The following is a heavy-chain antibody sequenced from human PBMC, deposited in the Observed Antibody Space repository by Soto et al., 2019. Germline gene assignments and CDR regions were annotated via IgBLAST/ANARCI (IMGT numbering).Heavy chain of an antibody. CDR1: GYTFMHYD. V-gene: IGHV1-18*01. D-gene: IGHD2-8*01. Sequence: QVQLVQSGADVKKPGASVKLSCKASGYTFMHYDIGWVRQAPGQGPEWLGRISPSTGKADYPQKLQGRVTMTTDTSTTTAYMDMRSLRPDDTAVYYCARGQTQWLNDAYDLWGQGTMVTVSS. CDR3: ARGQTQWLNDAYDL. J-gene: IGHJ3*01. CDR2: ISPSTGKA.